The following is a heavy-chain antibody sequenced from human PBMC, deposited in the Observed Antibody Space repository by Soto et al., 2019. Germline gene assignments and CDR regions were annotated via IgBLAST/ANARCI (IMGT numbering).Heavy chain of an antibody. J-gene: IGHJ4*02. CDR1: GASISGYY. Sequence: SETLSLTCTVSGASISGYYWSWIRKSAGKGLEWIGRIYATGNTNYNPSLKSRVTMSVDKSTNEFSLKVTSVTAADTAIYYCARKAWVRFDYWGQGALVTVSS. V-gene: IGHV4-4*07. CDR3: ARKAWVRFDY. D-gene: IGHD7-27*01. CDR2: IYATGNT.